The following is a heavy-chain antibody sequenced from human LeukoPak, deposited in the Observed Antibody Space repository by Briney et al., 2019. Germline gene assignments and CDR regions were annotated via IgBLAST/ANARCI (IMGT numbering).Heavy chain of an antibody. CDR2: IYYSGST. V-gene: IGHV4-59*01. D-gene: IGHD3-10*01. Sequence: SETLSLTCTVSGGSISSYYWSWIRQPPGKGLEWIGYIYYSGSTNYNPSLKSRVTISVDTSKNQFSLKLSSVTAAETAVYYCARVQSLLWFGESIYFDYWGQGTLVTVSS. CDR1: GGSISSYY. CDR3: ARVQSLLWFGESIYFDY. J-gene: IGHJ4*02.